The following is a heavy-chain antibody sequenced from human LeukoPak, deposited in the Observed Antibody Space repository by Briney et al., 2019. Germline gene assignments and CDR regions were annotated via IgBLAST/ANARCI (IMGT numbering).Heavy chain of an antibody. J-gene: IGHJ4*02. V-gene: IGHV4-34*01. D-gene: IGHD3-10*01. CDR3: ARGRSYGSGRRTFGY. CDR2: INHSGST. CDR1: GGSFSGYY. Sequence: SETLSLTCAVYGGSFSGYYWSWIRQPPGKGLEWIGEINHSGSTNYNPSLKSRVTISVDTSKNQFSLKLSSVTAADTAVYYCARGRSYGSGRRTFGYWGQGTLVTVSS.